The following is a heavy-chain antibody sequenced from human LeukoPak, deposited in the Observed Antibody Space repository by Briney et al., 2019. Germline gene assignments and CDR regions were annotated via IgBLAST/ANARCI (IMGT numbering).Heavy chain of an antibody. D-gene: IGHD3-22*01. J-gene: IGHJ4*02. CDR2: ISSSSSYI. CDR3: ASGYYYDSSEADY. V-gene: IGHV3-21*01. Sequence: GGSLRHSCAASGFTFSSYSMNWVRQAPGKGLEWVSSISSSSSYIYYADSVKGRFTISRDNAKNSLYLQMNSLRAEDTAVYYCASGYYYDSSEADYWGQGTLVTVSS. CDR1: GFTFSSYS.